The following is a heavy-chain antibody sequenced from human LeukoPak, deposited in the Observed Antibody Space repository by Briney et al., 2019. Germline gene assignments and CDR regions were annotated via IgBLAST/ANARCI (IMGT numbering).Heavy chain of an antibody. Sequence: PAGTLTLSCASSEFTFHRYNIPSVRPALDPRLDSLSPITPSTGDIHYADSVKGRFTISTDNAKNSLYLQITSLRAEATAVYYCARGALTMLRGVTPPDYWGQGTLVTVSS. D-gene: IGHD3-10*01. V-gene: IGHV3-21*01. J-gene: IGHJ4*02. CDR2: ITPSTGDI. CDR1: EFTFHRYN. CDR3: ARGALTMLRGVTPPDY.